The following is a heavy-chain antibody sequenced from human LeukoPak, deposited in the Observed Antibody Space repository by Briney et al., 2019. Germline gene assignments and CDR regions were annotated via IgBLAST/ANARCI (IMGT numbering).Heavy chain of an antibody. J-gene: IGHJ4*02. CDR2: IYYSGST. CDR3: ARDSNYYDSSGYRYYFDY. CDR1: GGSISSYY. D-gene: IGHD3-22*01. Sequence: SETLSLTCTVSGGSISSYYWSWIRQPPGKGLEWIGYIYYSGSTNYNPSLKSRVTISVDTSKNLFSLKLSSVTAADTAVYYCARDSNYYDSSGYRYYFDYWGQGTLVTVSS. V-gene: IGHV4-59*01.